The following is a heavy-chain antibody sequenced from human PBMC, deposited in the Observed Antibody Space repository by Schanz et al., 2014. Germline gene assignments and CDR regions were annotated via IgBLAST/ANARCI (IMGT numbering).Heavy chain of an antibody. Sequence: QVQLVESGGGVVRPGRSLRLSCATSGFTFSRFGMHWVRQAPGKGPEWVALVWSDGNTKYYVDSVKGRFTISRDNSMNTLHLQMKSLRVEDTAVYYCVKDPDKYNWNDVEGMDVWGPGTTVTVSS. CDR3: VKDPDKYNWNDVEGMDV. CDR2: VWSDGNTK. V-gene: IGHV3-33*06. CDR1: GFTFSRFG. D-gene: IGHD1-1*01. J-gene: IGHJ6*01.